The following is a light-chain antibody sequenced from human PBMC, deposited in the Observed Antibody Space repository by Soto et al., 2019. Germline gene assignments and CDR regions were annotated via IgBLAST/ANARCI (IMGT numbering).Light chain of an antibody. J-gene: IGLJ2*01. Sequence: QSALTQPASVSGSPGQSITISCTGTSSDVGSYNLVSWYQQHPGKAPKLMIYEGRKRPSGVSNRFSGSKSGNTASLTISGLQAEDEAEYYCCSYAGSSTVVFGGGTQLTVL. CDR2: EGR. CDR1: SSDVGSYNL. CDR3: CSYAGSSTVV. V-gene: IGLV2-23*01.